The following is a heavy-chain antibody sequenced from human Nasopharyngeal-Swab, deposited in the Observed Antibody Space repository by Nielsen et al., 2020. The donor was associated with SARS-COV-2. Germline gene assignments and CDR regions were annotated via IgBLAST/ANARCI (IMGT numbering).Heavy chain of an antibody. J-gene: IGHJ4*02. CDR2: ISGSGGST. V-gene: IGHV3-23*01. CDR1: GFTFRSYA. D-gene: IGHD1-26*01. CDR3: AKERIVGATAFDY. Sequence: GESLKISCAASGFTFRSYAMSWVRQAPGKGLEWVSAISGSGGSTYYADSVKGRFTISRDNSKNTLYLQMNSLRAEDTAVYYCAKERIVGATAFDYWGQGTLVTVSS.